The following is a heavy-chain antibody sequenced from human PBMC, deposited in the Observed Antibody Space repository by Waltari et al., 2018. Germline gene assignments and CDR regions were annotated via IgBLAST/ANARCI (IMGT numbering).Heavy chain of an antibody. J-gene: IGHJ4*02. CDR3: AKDRYGWGGYSDS. CDR2: ISKDGSSK. V-gene: IGHV3-30*18. CDR1: GFTFSSYA. D-gene: IGHD3-10*01. Sequence: QVQLVESGGGVVQPGRSLRLSCAASGFTFSSYAMHWVRQAPGKGLGWVAVISKDGSSKKYVDSVKGRFTISRDNDKDTLYLQVTSLRAEDTAVYYCAKDRYGWGGYSDSWGQGTLVTVSS.